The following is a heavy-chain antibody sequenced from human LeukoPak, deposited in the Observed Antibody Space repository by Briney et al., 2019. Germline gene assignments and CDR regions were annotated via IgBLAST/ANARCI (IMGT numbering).Heavy chain of an antibody. D-gene: IGHD2-2*01. CDR3: ARDIVVVPAAHNWFDP. CDR2: ISWNSGSI. V-gene: IGHV3-9*01. J-gene: IGHJ5*02. Sequence: GGSLRLSCAASGFTFDDYAMHWVRQAPGKGLEWVSGISWNSGSIGYADSVKGRFTISRDNAKNSLYLQMNSLRAEDTAVYYCARDIVVVPAAHNWFDPWGQGALVTVSS. CDR1: GFTFDDYA.